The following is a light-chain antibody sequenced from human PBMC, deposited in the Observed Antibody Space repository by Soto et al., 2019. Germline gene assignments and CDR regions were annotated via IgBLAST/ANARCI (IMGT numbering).Light chain of an antibody. CDR1: QSVSSSY. CDR3: QQYCRSPRT. CDR2: GAS. V-gene: IGKV3-20*01. J-gene: IGKJ2*01. Sequence: EIVLTQSPGTLSLSPGERATLSCRASQSVSSSYLAWYQQKPGQAPRLLLYGASSRATGIPDRFSGSGSGTDFTISISRLEPEDFAVYYCQQYCRSPRTFGQGTKLEIK.